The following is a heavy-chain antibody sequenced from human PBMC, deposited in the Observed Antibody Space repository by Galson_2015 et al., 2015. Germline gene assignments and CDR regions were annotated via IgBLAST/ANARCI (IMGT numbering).Heavy chain of an antibody. J-gene: IGHJ4*02. CDR2: ISGSGGST. V-gene: IGHV3-23*01. Sequence: SLRLSCAASGFTFSSYAMSWVRQAPGKGLEWVSAISGSGGSTYYADSVKGRFTISRDNSKNTLYLQTNSLRAEDTAVYYCAKVWDYDSSGYFGYFDYWGQGTLVAVSS. CDR1: GFTFSSYA. D-gene: IGHD3-22*01. CDR3: AKVWDYDSSGYFGYFDY.